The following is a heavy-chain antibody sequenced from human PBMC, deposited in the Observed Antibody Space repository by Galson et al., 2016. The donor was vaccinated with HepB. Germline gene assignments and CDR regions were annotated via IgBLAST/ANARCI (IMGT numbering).Heavy chain of an antibody. CDR1: GVTVSNNY. CDR3: GRDGEFDYYYGTDV. CDR2: ISTSGDII. V-gene: IGHV3-11*01. Sequence: SLRLSCAASGVTVSNNYMTWVRQAPGKGLEYISYISTSGDIIYYADSVKGRFTVSRDNAKNSLYLQMNSLRAEDTAVYYCGRDGEFDYYYGTDVWGQGTTVTVSS. J-gene: IGHJ6*02.